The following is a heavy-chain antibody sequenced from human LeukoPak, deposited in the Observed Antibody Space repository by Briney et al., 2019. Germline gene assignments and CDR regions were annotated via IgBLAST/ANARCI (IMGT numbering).Heavy chain of an antibody. V-gene: IGHV3-33*01. J-gene: IGHJ4*02. CDR3: ARDPVENSRSSDLYYFQY. Sequence: GRSLRLSCAASGFRFSTYGMHWVRQAPGKGPEWVAVIWSDGSNKYYSDSLKGRFTISRDNSKNTLHLQVNSLRADDTAMYYCARDPVENSRSSDLYYFQYWGQGTLVTVSS. D-gene: IGHD6-6*01. CDR1: GFRFSTYG. CDR2: IWSDGSNK.